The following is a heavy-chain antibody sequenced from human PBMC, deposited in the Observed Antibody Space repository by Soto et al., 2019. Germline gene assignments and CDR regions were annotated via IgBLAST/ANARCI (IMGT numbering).Heavy chain of an antibody. CDR3: VRDWSTFWGMDV. J-gene: IGHJ6*02. CDR1: GFTFSTYW. V-gene: IGHV3-7*01. Sequence: GGSLRRSCAASGFTFSTYWMNWVRQAPGKGLEWVANIKQDGSEKYYVDSVKGRFAISRDNAKDSLFLQMNNLRAEDTAVYYCVRDWSTFWGMDVWGQGTTVTVSS. CDR2: IKQDGSEK.